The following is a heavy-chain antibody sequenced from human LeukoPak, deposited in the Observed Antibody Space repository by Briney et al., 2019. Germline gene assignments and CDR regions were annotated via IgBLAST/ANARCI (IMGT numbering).Heavy chain of an antibody. Sequence: GGSLRLSCAASGFTFSSYSMNWVRQAPGKGLEWVSSISSSSSYIYYADSVKGRFTISRDNAKNSLYLQMNSLRAEDTAVYYCARDLLEEMATISTFDYWGQGTLVTVSS. CDR3: ARDLLEEMATISTFDY. D-gene: IGHD5-24*01. CDR1: GFTFSSYS. CDR2: ISSSSSYI. V-gene: IGHV3-21*01. J-gene: IGHJ4*02.